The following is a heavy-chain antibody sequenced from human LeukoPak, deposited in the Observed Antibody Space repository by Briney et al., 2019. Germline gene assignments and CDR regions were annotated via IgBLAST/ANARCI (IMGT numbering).Heavy chain of an antibody. Sequence: GGSLRLSCAASGFTFSSYGMSWVRQAPGKGLEWVSAISGSGGSTYYADSVKGRFTISRDNSKNTLYLQMNSLRAEDTAVYYCAKGLCSSTSCYAHFDYWGQGTLVTVSS. CDR2: ISGSGGST. J-gene: IGHJ4*02. V-gene: IGHV3-23*01. CDR3: AKGLCSSTSCYAHFDY. CDR1: GFTFSSYG. D-gene: IGHD2-2*01.